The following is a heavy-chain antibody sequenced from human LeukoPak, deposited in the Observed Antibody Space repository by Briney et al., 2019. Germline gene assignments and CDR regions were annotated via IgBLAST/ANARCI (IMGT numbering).Heavy chain of an antibody. CDR3: ARHGGYSYAADY. J-gene: IGHJ4*02. CDR1: GGSISSSSYY. V-gene: IGHV4-39*01. CDR2: IYYSGST. D-gene: IGHD5-18*01. Sequence: SETLSLTCTVSGGSISSSSYYWRWIRQPPGKGLEWIGSIYYSGSTYYNPSLKSRVTISVDTSKNQFSLKLSSVTAADTAVYYCARHGGYSYAADYWGQGTPVTVSS.